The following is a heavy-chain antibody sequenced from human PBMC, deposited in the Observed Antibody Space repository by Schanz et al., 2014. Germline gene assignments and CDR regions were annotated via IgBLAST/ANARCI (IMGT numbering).Heavy chain of an antibody. CDR1: GFTFSNYA. CDR2: FIVDSGNT. J-gene: IGHJ4*01. Sequence: EVQLLESGGGLVRPGGSLRLSCAASGFTFSNYAMSWVRQAPGKGLEWVSGFIVDSGNTYYADSVKGRFTISRDNAKNSLYLQMNSLRAEDTAVYYCAREQIRAAAGLVDYWGHGTQVTVSS. CDR3: AREQIRAAAGLVDY. D-gene: IGHD6-13*01. V-gene: IGHV3-23*01.